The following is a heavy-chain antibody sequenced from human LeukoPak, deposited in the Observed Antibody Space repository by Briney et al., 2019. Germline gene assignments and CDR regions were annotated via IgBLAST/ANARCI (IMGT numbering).Heavy chain of an antibody. CDR1: GFTFSSYW. Sequence: PGGSLRLSCAASGFTFSSYWMHWVRQVPGKGLVWVSRITSEGSSTSYADSVKGRFTISRDNAKNSLCLQMNSLRDEDTAVYYCARDDAMIVAVWGQGTLVTVSS. J-gene: IGHJ4*02. CDR2: ITSEGSST. CDR3: ARDDAMIVAV. V-gene: IGHV3-74*01. D-gene: IGHD3-22*01.